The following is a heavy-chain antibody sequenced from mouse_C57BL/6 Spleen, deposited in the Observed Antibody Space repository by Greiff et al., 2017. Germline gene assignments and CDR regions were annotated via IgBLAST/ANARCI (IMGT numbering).Heavy chain of an antibody. CDR3: ARRGYDGFAY. CDR2: IDPSDSYT. D-gene: IGHD2-2*01. V-gene: IGHV1-69*01. J-gene: IGHJ3*01. Sequence: QVQLKQPGAELVMPGASVKLSCKASGYTFTSYWMHWVKQRPGQGLEWIGEIDPSDSYTNYNQKFKGKSTLTVDKSSSTAYMQLSSLTSEDSAVYYCARRGYDGFAYWGQGTLVTVSA. CDR1: GYTFTSYW.